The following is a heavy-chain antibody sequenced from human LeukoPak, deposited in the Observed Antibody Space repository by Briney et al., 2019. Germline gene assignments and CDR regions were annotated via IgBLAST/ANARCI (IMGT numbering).Heavy chain of an antibody. J-gene: IGHJ6*02. D-gene: IGHD2-2*01. V-gene: IGHV3-23*01. CDR1: GFTFSSYA. CDR2: ISGSGGST. Sequence: GGSLRLSCAASGFTFSSYAMSWVRQAPGNGLEWVSAISGSGGSTYYADSVKGRFTISRDNSKNTLYLQMNSLRAEDTAVYYCAKDQVVVVPAAMGGYYYGMDVWGQGTTVTVSS. CDR3: AKDQVVVVPAAMGGYYYGMDV.